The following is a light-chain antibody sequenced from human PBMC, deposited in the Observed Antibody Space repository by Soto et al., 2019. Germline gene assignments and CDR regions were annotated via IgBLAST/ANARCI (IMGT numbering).Light chain of an antibody. CDR3: AAWDDSLSGVL. CDR1: SSNIESNY. V-gene: IGLV1-47*01. CDR2: RNN. Sequence: QSVLTQPPSASGTPGQRVTISCSGSSSNIESNYVYWYQHLPGTAPKLLIQRNNQRPSGVPDRFSGSKSGTSASLAISGLRSEDEADYYCAAWDDSLSGVLFGGGTKLTVL. J-gene: IGLJ2*01.